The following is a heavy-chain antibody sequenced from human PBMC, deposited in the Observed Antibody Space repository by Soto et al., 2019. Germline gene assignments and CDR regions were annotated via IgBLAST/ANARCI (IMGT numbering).Heavy chain of an antibody. CDR3: AMAGKYCSGGSCYSTYYYMDV. J-gene: IGHJ6*03. CDR1: GFTFDDYA. Sequence: EVQLVESGGGLVQPGRSLRLSCAASGFTFDDYAMHWVRQAPGKGLEWVSGISWNSGSIGYADSVKGRFTISRDNAKNTLYLQMNSLRAEDTALSYCAMAGKYCSGGSCYSTYYYMDVWGKGTTVTVSS. D-gene: IGHD2-15*01. CDR2: ISWNSGSI. V-gene: IGHV3-9*01.